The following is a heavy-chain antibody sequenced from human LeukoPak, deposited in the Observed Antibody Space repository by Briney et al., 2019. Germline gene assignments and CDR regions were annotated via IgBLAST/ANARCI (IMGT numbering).Heavy chain of an antibody. CDR2: IKEDGSEK. Sequence: PGGSLRLSCAASGFGFSSYWMSWVRQAPGKGLEWVANIKEDGSEKNYVDSVKGRFTISRDNAKNSLYLQMNSLRAEDTAVYYCARKDSSPRTFDYWGQGTLVTVSS. V-gene: IGHV3-7*01. CDR1: GFGFSSYW. J-gene: IGHJ4*02. CDR3: ARKDSSPRTFDY. D-gene: IGHD3-22*01.